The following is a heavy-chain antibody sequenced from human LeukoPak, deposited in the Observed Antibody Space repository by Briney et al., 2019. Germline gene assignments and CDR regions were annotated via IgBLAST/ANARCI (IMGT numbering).Heavy chain of an antibody. V-gene: IGHV1-69*13. Sequence: ASVKVSCKASGGTFSSYAISWVRQAPGQGLEWMGGIIPIFGTANYAQKFQGRVTITADESTSTAYMELSSLRSEDTAVYYCAREGGVEYSSSGDAFDIWGQGTMVTVSS. CDR1: GGTFSSYA. CDR2: IIPIFGTA. J-gene: IGHJ3*02. D-gene: IGHD6-6*01. CDR3: AREGGVEYSSSGDAFDI.